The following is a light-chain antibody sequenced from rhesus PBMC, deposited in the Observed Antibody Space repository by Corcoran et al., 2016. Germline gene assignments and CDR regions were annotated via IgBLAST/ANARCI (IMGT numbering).Light chain of an antibody. Sequence: QSVLTQPPSVSGAPGQKVTISCAGHSSNIGHYDVHWYQQHPRTAPTLLLYDNTMRPSGISDRFSGSRPAASAFLAITGLQHAAEAEYYCQSYDSSLNTYVFGSGTRITV. CDR1: SSNIGHYD. CDR3: QSYDSSLNTYV. CDR2: DNT. J-gene: IGLJ1*01. V-gene: IGLV1-64*01.